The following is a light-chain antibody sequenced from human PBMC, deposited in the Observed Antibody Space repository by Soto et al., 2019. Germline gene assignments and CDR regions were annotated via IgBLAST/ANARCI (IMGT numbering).Light chain of an antibody. CDR1: SSDVGYYNY. Sequence: QSALTQPASVSGSPGQSITISCTGTSSDVGYYNYVSWYQQHPGKAPKSMIYEVSNRPSGVSNRFSGSKTGNTASLTISGLQAEDEADYYCFSHRGGDSHVFGTGTKVTVL. V-gene: IGLV2-14*01. CDR2: EVS. J-gene: IGLJ1*01. CDR3: FSHRGGDSHV.